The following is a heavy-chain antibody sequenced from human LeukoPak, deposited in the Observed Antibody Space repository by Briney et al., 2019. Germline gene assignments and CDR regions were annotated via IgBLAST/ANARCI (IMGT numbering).Heavy chain of an antibody. J-gene: IGHJ3*02. CDR3: ARHGPRPGSRSVVVVVAAPSGAFDI. D-gene: IGHD2-15*01. CDR1: GGSINSSSYY. CDR2: IYYSGST. Sequence: PSETLSLTCTVSGGSINSSSYYWSWIRQPPGKGLEWIGYIYYSGSTNYNPSLKSRVTISVDTSKNQFSLKLSSVTAADTAVYYCARHGPRPGSRSVVVVVAAPSGAFDIWGQGTMVTVSS. V-gene: IGHV4-61*05.